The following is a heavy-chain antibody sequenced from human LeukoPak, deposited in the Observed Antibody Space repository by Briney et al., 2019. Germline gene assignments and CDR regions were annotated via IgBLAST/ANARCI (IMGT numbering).Heavy chain of an antibody. Sequence: PSETLSLTCTVSGGSISSSSYYWGWIRQSPGKGLEWIGSIYYSGSAYYNPSLKSRVTISIDTSKNQFSLKLSSVTAADTAVYYCARDRSSGYYGGAFDIWGQGTMVTVSS. CDR1: GGSISSSSYY. V-gene: IGHV4-39*07. J-gene: IGHJ3*02. CDR3: ARDRSSGYYGGAFDI. CDR2: IYYSGSA. D-gene: IGHD3-22*01.